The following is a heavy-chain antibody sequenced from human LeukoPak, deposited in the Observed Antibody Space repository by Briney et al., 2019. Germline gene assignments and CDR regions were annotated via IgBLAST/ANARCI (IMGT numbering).Heavy chain of an antibody. D-gene: IGHD3-10*01. CDR1: GGSISSYY. CDR3: ASLDSWRFYGSGSYYFDY. V-gene: IGHV4-4*07. Sequence: SETLSLTCTVPGGSISSYYWSWIRQPAGKGLEWIGRIYTSGSTNYNPSLKSRVTMSVDTSKNQFSLKLSSVTAADTAIYFCASLDSWRFYGSGSYYFDYWGQGTLVTVSS. CDR2: IYTSGST. J-gene: IGHJ4*02.